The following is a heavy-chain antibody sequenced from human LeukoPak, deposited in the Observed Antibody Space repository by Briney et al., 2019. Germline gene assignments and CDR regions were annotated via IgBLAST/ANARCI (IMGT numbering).Heavy chain of an antibody. CDR2: ISGSGGST. CDR1: GFTFSSYA. D-gene: IGHD5-24*01. J-gene: IGHJ3*02. V-gene: IGHV3-23*01. CDR3: ARAELDI. Sequence: PGGSLRLSCAASGFTFSSYAMSWVRQAPGKGLGWVSAISGSGGSTNYADSVRGRFTISRDNSKNTLYLQMNSLRDEDTAVYYCARAELDIWGQGTMVTVSS.